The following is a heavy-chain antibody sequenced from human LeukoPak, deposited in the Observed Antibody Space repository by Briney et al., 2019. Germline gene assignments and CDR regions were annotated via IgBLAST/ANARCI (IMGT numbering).Heavy chain of an antibody. CDR1: GFTFSSYG. CDR2: ISYDGSNK. Sequence: PGRSLRLSCAASGFTFSSYGMHWVRQAPGKGPEWVAVISYDGSNKYYADSVKGRFTISRDNSKNTLYLQMNSLRAEDTAVYYCAKDLCSGGSCYSDYWGQGTLVTVSS. J-gene: IGHJ4*02. D-gene: IGHD2-15*01. V-gene: IGHV3-30*18. CDR3: AKDLCSGGSCYSDY.